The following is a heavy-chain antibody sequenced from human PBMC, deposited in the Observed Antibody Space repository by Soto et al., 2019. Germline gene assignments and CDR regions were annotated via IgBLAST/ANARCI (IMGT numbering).Heavy chain of an antibody. CDR1: GFTFSSYS. J-gene: IGHJ4*02. Sequence: EVQLVESGGGLVKPGGSLRLSCAASGFTFSSYSMNWVRQAPGKGLEWVSSISSSSSYIYYADSVKGRVTISRDNAKNSLYLQKNSLRAEDTAVYYCARNREDIVVVVAADGGSNFDYWGQGTLVTVSS. V-gene: IGHV3-21*01. CDR3: ARNREDIVVVVAADGGSNFDY. D-gene: IGHD2-15*01. CDR2: ISSSSSYI.